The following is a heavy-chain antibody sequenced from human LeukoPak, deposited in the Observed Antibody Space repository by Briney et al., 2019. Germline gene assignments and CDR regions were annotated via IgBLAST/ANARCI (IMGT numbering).Heavy chain of an antibody. V-gene: IGHV4-34*01. CDR3: ARARTGYSSSWYMSWFDP. J-gene: IGHJ5*02. Sequence: SETLSLTCAVYGGSFSGYYWSWIRQPPGKGLEWIGEINHSGSTNYSPSLKSRVTISVDTSKNQFSLKLSSVTAADTAAYYCARARTGYSSSWYMSWFDPWGQGTLVTVSS. CDR2: INHSGST. D-gene: IGHD6-13*01. CDR1: GGSFSGYY.